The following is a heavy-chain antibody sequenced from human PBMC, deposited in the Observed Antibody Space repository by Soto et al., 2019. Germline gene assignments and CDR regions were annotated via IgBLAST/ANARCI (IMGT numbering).Heavy chain of an antibody. Sequence: QITLKESGPTLVKPTQTLTLTCIFSGFSLSTSGVGVGWIRQPPGKSPEWLALIYWDDDKRYSPSLKSRLTLTKDPSKNQVVLNMPNMDPVDTATYYWAHRTAKKAARDDAFDCRGQGTLVVLS. D-gene: IGHD6-6*01. CDR1: GFSLSTSGVG. CDR3: AHRTAKKAARDDAFDC. CDR2: IYWDDDK. J-gene: IGHJ3*01. V-gene: IGHV2-5*02.